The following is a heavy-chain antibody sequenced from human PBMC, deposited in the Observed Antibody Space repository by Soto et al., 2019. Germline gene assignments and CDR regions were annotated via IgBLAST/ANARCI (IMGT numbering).Heavy chain of an antibody. V-gene: IGHV3-21*01. CDR1: GFPFSSYS. CDR2: ISSSSSYI. J-gene: IGHJ6*02. D-gene: IGHD3-3*01. CDR3: ARSWNYYYYYGMDV. Sequence: PGGSLRLSCAASGFPFSSYSMNWVRQAPGKGLEWVSSISSSSSYIYYADSVKGRFTISRDNAKNSLYLQMNSLRAEDTAVYYSARSWNYYYYYGMDVWGQGTTVTVSS.